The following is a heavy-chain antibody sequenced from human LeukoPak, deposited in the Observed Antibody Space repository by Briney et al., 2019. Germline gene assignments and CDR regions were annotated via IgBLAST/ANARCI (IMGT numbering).Heavy chain of an antibody. CDR2: ISAYNGNT. CDR1: GYTFTSYG. J-gene: IGHJ6*03. V-gene: IGHV1-18*01. Sequence: ASVKVSCKASGYTFTSYGISWVRQAPGQGLEWMGWISAYNGNTNYAQKLQGRVTMTTDTSTSTAYMELRSLRSDDTAVYYCARALGATSYYHYYMDVWGKGTTVTVSS. D-gene: IGHD1-26*01. CDR3: ARALGATSYYHYYMDV.